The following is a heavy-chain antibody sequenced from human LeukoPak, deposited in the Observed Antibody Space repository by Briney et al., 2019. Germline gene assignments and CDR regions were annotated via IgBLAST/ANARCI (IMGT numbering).Heavy chain of an antibody. CDR3: ARVHSYGYYYYYGMDV. CDR1: GGSFSGYY. V-gene: IGHV4-34*01. J-gene: IGHJ6*04. D-gene: IGHD5-18*01. CDR2: INHSGST. Sequence: PSETLSLTCAVYGGSFSGYYWSWIRQPPGKGLEWIGEINHSGSTNYNPSLKSRVTISVDTSKNQFSLKLSSVTAADTAVYYCARVHSYGYYYYYGMDVWGKGTTVTVSS.